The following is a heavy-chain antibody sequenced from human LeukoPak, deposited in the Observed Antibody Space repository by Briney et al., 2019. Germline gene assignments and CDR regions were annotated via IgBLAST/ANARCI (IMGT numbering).Heavy chain of an antibody. D-gene: IGHD5-18*01. V-gene: IGHV3-33*01. Sequence: GGSLRLSCAASGFTFSSYGMHWVRQAPGKGLEWVAVIWYDGSNKYYADSVKGRFTISRDNSQNTLYLQMNSLRAEDTAVYYCARVNSYGYRGREGNWFDPWGQGTLVTVSS. CDR2: IWYDGSNK. J-gene: IGHJ5*02. CDR1: GFTFSSYG. CDR3: ARVNSYGYRGREGNWFDP.